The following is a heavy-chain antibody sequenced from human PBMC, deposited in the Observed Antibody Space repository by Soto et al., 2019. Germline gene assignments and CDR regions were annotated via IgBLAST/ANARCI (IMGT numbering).Heavy chain of an antibody. D-gene: IGHD6-13*01. CDR3: LRGPPTLGFDY. V-gene: IGHV4-59*01. Sequence: SETLSLTCTVSGGSISSYYWSWIRQPPGKGLEWIGYIYYSGSTNYNPSLKSRVTISVDTSKNQFSLKLSPVTAADTAVYYCLRGPPTLGFDYWGQGTLVTVS. CDR1: GGSISSYY. J-gene: IGHJ4*02. CDR2: IYYSGST.